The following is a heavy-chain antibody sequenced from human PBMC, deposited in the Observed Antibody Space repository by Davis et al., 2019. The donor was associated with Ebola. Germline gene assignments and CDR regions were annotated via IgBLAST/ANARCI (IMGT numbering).Heavy chain of an antibody. V-gene: IGHV3-30*02. CDR3: ARDPQAAAGYLYYYYGMDV. J-gene: IGHJ6*02. CDR1: GFIFSSYV. CDR2: IRSDGINR. Sequence: GESLKISCAASGFIFSSYVIHWVRQAPGKGLEWVAFIRSDGINRYSADSVKGRFTISRDNSKNTVDLQMNSLRREDTAVYYCARDPQAAAGYLYYYYGMDVWGQGTTVTVSS. D-gene: IGHD6-13*01.